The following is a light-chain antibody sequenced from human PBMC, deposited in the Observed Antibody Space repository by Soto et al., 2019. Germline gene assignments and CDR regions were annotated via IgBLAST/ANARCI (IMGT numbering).Light chain of an antibody. J-gene: IGKJ5*01. V-gene: IGKV1-39*01. CDR1: ETISTY. CDR3: QQGHSNPIT. Sequence: DIQMTHSPSSLSASVGDRVTITCXTSETISTYVNWYQKKPGKAPKLLIYAASSLQSGVPSRFSGSGSGTDFTLTISSLQPEDFATYYCQQGHSNPITLGQGTRLEIK. CDR2: AAS.